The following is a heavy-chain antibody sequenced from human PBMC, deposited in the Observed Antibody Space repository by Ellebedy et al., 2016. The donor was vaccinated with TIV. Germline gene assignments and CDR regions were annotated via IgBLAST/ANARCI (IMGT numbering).Heavy chain of an antibody. V-gene: IGHV3-74*01. CDR3: PRAGRPLDY. D-gene: IGHD3-10*01. Sequence: PGGSLRLSCAASGFTFSNYWLHWVRQAPGKGLVWVSRITSDGSSTIYADSVKGRFTISRDNAKNTVYLQMNSLRADDSAVYYCPRAGRPLDYWGQGTLVTVSS. CDR2: ITSDGSST. CDR1: GFTFSNYW. J-gene: IGHJ4*02.